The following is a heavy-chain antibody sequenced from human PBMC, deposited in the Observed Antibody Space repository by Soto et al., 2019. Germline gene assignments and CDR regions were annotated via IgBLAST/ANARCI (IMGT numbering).Heavy chain of an antibody. Sequence: ESGGGVVQPGRSLRLSCAASGFTFSSYAMHWVRQAPCKGLEWVAVISYDGSNKYYADSVKGRFTISRDNSKNTLYLQMNSLRAEDTAVYYCARELERRLDYWGQGTLVTVSS. CDR1: GFTFSSYA. J-gene: IGHJ4*02. CDR3: ARELERRLDY. V-gene: IGHV3-30-3*01. CDR2: ISYDGSNK. D-gene: IGHD1-1*01.